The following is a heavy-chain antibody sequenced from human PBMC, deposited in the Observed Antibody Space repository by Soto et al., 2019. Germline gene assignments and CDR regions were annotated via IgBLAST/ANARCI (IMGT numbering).Heavy chain of an antibody. CDR2: IYSSETT. V-gene: IGHV4-39*01. D-gene: IGHD3-22*01. CDR3: ARIGDYYQAFDY. Sequence: SLTLSLTCTVSDGSIRNLSYSWIWKNQSPGKGLEWIGSIYSSETTYYYPSLLSRATISVDTSRNQFSLNLSSVTAADTAVYYCARIGDYYQAFDYRGQGTLVTGSS. J-gene: IGHJ4*02. CDR1: DGSIRNLSYS.